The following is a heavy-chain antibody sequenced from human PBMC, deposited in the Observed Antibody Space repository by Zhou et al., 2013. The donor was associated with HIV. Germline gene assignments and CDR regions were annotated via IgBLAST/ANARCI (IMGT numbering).Heavy chain of an antibody. Sequence: QVQLVQSGVEVKKPGASVRVSCKTAGGTFNSNGVSWVRHAPGQGLEWMGGIIPSSGTVNFAQKFQDRVILTADASTSTVYMDLSRLTSEDTAVYYCARDKGFFDSGGYPFLTYWGQGTQVTVSS. CDR2: IIPSSGTV. D-gene: IGHD3-22*01. CDR3: ARDKGFFDSGGYPFLTY. V-gene: IGHV1-69*01. CDR1: GGTFNSNG. J-gene: IGHJ4*02.